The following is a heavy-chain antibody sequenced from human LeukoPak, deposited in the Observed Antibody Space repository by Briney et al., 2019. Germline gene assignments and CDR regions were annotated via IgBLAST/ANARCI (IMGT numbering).Heavy chain of an antibody. V-gene: IGHV3-64*01. D-gene: IGHD5-18*01. J-gene: IGHJ4*02. Sequence: GGSLRLSCAASGFTFSNYAMHWVRQAPGKGLKYVSAITSNGGSTYYANSVKGRFTISRDNSKNTLYLQMGTLRAEDMGVYYCARSQVTAMADAFDYWGQGTLVTVSS. CDR3: ARSQVTAMADAFDY. CDR1: GFTFSNYA. CDR2: ITSNGGST.